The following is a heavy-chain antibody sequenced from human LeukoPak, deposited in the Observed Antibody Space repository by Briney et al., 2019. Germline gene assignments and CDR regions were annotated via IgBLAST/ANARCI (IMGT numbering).Heavy chain of an antibody. CDR3: ARGSRHDY. CDR1: AFTFSNYA. D-gene: IGHD1-1*01. J-gene: IGHJ4*02. CDR2: IKQDGSEK. V-gene: IGHV3-7*05. Sequence: GSLRLSCAASAFTFSNYAMTWVRQAPGKGLEWVANIKQDGSEKYYVDSVKGRFTISRDNAKNSLYLQMNSLRAEDTAVYHCARGSRHDYWGQGTLVTVSS.